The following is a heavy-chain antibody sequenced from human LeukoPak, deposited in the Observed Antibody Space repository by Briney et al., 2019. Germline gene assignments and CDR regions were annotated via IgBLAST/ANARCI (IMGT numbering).Heavy chain of an antibody. V-gene: IGHV1-69*01. CDR2: LIPIFGTA. J-gene: IGHJ6*01. CDR3: ARELERRCYYYGMDV. D-gene: IGHD1-1*01. Sequence: SVNVSCKASGGTFSSYAISWVRQAPAQGLEGMGGLIPIFGTANYAQKFQGRVTITADESTSTAYMELSSLRSEDTAVYYCARELERRCYYYGMDVWGQGSTVTVSS. CDR1: GGTFSSYA.